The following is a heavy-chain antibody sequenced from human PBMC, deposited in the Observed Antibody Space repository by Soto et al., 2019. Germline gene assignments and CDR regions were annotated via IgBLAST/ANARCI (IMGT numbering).Heavy chain of an antibody. V-gene: IGHV5-51*01. Sequence: PGESLKISCKGSGYSFSNYWIGWVRQMPGKGLEWMGIIYPGNSDTTYSPSFHGQVTISADKSISTAYLRWNSLKASDTAMYYCARRQVSSSSSPFGRQTSYYAMDVWGEGMTVTVS. CDR1: GYSFSNYW. CDR3: ARRQVSSSSSPFGRQTSYYAMDV. D-gene: IGHD6-6*01. J-gene: IGHJ6*02. CDR2: IYPGNSDT.